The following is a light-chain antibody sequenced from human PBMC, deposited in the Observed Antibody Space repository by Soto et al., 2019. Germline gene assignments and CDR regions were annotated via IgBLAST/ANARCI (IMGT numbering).Light chain of an antibody. J-gene: IGKJ1*01. V-gene: IGKV3-20*01. CDR1: QSVSSSY. CDR3: QQGGSSPS. CDR2: DTS. Sequence: EIVLTQSPGTLSLSPGERATLSCRASQSVSSSYLAWYQQKPGQAPRLLIYDTSSRATGIPDRFSGSASGTDFTLAISRLEPEHFAVYYCQQGGSSPSFGQGTKVELK.